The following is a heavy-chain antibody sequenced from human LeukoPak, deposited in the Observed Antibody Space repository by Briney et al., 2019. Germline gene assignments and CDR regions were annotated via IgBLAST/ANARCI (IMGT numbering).Heavy chain of an antibody. Sequence: PSQTLSLTCTVSGASISSDGYYWIWIRQHPGKGLEYIGYIYYSGSTYSNPSLKSRVTISEDTSKNQFSLRLSSVTAADTAIYYCARDQNSGSFDSWGQGTLVTVSS. D-gene: IGHD3-10*01. V-gene: IGHV4-31*03. CDR2: IYYSGST. CDR1: GASISSDGYY. CDR3: ARDQNSGSFDS. J-gene: IGHJ4*02.